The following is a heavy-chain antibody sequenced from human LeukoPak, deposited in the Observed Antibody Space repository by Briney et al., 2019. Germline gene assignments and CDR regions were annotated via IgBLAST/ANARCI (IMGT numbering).Heavy chain of an antibody. CDR1: GYTFTSYA. CDR3: ARGYSSGWYQGGFDY. V-gene: IGHV1-3*01. D-gene: IGHD6-19*01. CDR2: INAGNGNT. J-gene: IGHJ4*02. Sequence: ASVKVSCKASGYTFTSYAMHWVRQAPGQRLEWMGWINAGNGNTKYSQKFQGRVTITRDTSASTAYMELSSLRSEDTAVYYCARGYSSGWYQGGFDYRGQGTLVTVSS.